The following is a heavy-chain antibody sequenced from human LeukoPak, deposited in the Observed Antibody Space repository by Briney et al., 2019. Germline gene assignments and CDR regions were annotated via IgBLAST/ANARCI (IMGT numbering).Heavy chain of an antibody. CDR2: INTNTGNP. CDR3: ARAQKWWLLDY. Sequence: GASVKVSCKASGYTFTRYGVNWVRQAPGQGLEWMGWINTNTGNPTYAQAFTGQSVFSLDTSVNTAYLQISSLKADDTAVYYCARAQKWWLLDYWGQGTLVSVSS. V-gene: IGHV7-4-1*02. CDR1: GYTFTRYG. D-gene: IGHD5-12*01. J-gene: IGHJ4*02.